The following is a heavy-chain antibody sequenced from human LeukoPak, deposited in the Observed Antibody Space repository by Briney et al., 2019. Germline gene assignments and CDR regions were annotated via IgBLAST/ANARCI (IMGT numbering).Heavy chain of an antibody. D-gene: IGHD4-17*01. CDR3: ARRYGDYVGSFEY. CDR1: GVTFSSYS. V-gene: IGHV3-21*01. J-gene: IGHJ4*02. CDR2: ISTSSSYI. Sequence: GGSLRLSCAASGVTFSSYSMNWVRQAPGKGLEWVSSISTSSSYIYYADSVKGRFTISRDNAKNALYLQMNSLRAEDTAVYYCARRYGDYVGSFEYWGQGTQVTVSS.